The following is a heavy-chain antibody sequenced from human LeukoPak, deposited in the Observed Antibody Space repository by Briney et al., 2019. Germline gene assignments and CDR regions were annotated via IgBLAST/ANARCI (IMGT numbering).Heavy chain of an antibody. CDR2: IDVDGSST. CDR3: AKDIAAAGNFDY. Sequence: PGGSLRLSCAASGFTFSAYWMHWVRQAPGKGLVWVARIDVDGSSTSYADSVKGRFTISRDNTKNTLYLQMTSLGAEDTAVYYCAKDIAAAGNFDYWGQGTLVTVSS. D-gene: IGHD6-13*01. V-gene: IGHV3-74*01. CDR1: GFTFSAYW. J-gene: IGHJ4*02.